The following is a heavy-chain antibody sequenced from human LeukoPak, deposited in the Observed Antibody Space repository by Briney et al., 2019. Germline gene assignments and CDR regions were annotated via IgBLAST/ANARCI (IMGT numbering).Heavy chain of an antibody. Sequence: PGGSLRLSCAASGFTFSSHWMHWVRQAPGKGLVWVSRINGDGSNTTYADSVKRRFTISRDNAKNTLYLQMNSLRAEDTAVYHCARSKSWYSTDASDIWGQGTMVTVSS. D-gene: IGHD2-15*01. CDR3: ARSKSWYSTDASDI. J-gene: IGHJ3*02. CDR2: INGDGSNT. V-gene: IGHV3-74*03. CDR1: GFTFSSHW.